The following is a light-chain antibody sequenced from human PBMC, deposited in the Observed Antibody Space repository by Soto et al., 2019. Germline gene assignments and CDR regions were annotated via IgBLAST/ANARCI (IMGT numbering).Light chain of an antibody. CDR1: QNISNY. J-gene: IGKJ1*01. Sequence: EVVLTQSPATLSLSPGERATRSCGASQNISNYLAWYQQKPGQAPRLLIFGASIRVTGIPDRFIGSGSGTDFTLTITRLEPEDFAVYYCQHYVTSLTTFGQGTKVDIK. V-gene: IGKV3-20*01. CDR3: QHYVTSLTT. CDR2: GAS.